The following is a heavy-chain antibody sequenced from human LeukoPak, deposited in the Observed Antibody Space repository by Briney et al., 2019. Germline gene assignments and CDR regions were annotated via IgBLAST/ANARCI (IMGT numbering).Heavy chain of an antibody. CDR3: ARGRSSSLLLMSYGMDV. D-gene: IGHD6-13*01. Sequence: ASVKVSCKASGDTVTSYDIDWVRQATGQGLEWMGCTNPNSGNTGYAQKFQGRVTMTRNTSISTAYMELSSLRSEDTAVYYCARGRSSSLLLMSYGMDVWGQGTTVTVSS. V-gene: IGHV1-8*01. CDR1: GDTVTSYD. CDR2: TNPNSGNT. J-gene: IGHJ6*02.